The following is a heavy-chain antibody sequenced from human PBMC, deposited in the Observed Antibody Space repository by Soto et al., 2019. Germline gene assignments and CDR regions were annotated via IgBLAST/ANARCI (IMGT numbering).Heavy chain of an antibody. CDR1: GFTFSDYY. CDR2: ISSTTHYI. J-gene: IGHJ4*02. V-gene: IGHV3-11*06. CDR3: ARESEDLTSNFDY. Sequence: LRLSCAASGFTFSDYYMSWIRQAPGKGLEWVSYISSTTHYIYYADSMRGRFTISRDNAKNAVYLEMNSLRAEDTAVYYCARESEDLTSNFDYWGQGTLVTVSS.